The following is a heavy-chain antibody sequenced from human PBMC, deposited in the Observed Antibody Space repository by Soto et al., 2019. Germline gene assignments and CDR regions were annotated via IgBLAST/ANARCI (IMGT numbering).Heavy chain of an antibody. Sequence: QDHLVESGGGLVQTGGSLRLSCAASGFTFSEYYMSWIHQAPGKGLEWISYINSGGTTINYADSVKGRFTISRDNAKNFLYLQMNSLRAEDTAIYYCASKLGIRGQVTLVTVSS. J-gene: IGHJ4*02. V-gene: IGHV3-11*01. D-gene: IGHD7-27*01. CDR3: ASKLGI. CDR1: GFTFSEYY. CDR2: INSGGTTI.